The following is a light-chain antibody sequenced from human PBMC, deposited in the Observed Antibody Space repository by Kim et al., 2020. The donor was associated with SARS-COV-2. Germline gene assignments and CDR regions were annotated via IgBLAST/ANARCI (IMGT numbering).Light chain of an antibody. CDR3: QQRSNWPPVT. V-gene: IGKV3-11*01. CDR2: DAS. J-gene: IGKJ1*01. CDR1: QSVSSY. Sequence: EIVLTQSPATLSLSPGERATLSCRASQSVSSYLAWYQQKPGQAPRLLIYDASHRATGIPARFSGMGSGTGFTLTIRSLEPEDFAVYYCQQRSNWPPVTFGQGTKVDIK.